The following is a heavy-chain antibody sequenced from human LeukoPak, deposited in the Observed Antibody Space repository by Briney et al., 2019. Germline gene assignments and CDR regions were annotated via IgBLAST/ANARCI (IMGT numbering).Heavy chain of an antibody. Sequence: GASVKVSCKASGYTFTGYYMHWVRQAPGQGLEWMGRINPNSGGTNYAQKFQGRVTMTRDTSIGTAYMELSSLRSEDTAVYYCAAGKWELDSFDYWGQGTLVTVSS. CDR2: INPNSGGT. V-gene: IGHV1-2*06. CDR3: AAGKWELDSFDY. J-gene: IGHJ4*02. CDR1: GYTFTGYY. D-gene: IGHD1-26*01.